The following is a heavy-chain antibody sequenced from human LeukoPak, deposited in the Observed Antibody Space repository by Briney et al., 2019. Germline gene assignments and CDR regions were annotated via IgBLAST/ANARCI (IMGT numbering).Heavy chain of an antibody. CDR2: INPSGGST. CDR1: GYTFTSYY. J-gene: IGHJ4*02. Sequence: GASVKVSCKASGYTFTSYYMHWVRQAPGQGLEWMGIINPSGGSTSYAQKFQGRVTMTRDTSTSTVYMELSSLRSEDTAVYYCARSSITMIVVVITAPPDYWGQGTPVTVSS. V-gene: IGHV1-46*01. CDR3: ARSSITMIVVVITAPPDY. D-gene: IGHD3-22*01.